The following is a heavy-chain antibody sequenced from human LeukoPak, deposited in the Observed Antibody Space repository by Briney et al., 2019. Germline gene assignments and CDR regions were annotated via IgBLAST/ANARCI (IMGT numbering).Heavy chain of an antibody. CDR1: GFSFSSYR. J-gene: IGHJ4*02. V-gene: IGHV3-21*06. CDR3: ARALIGYYFDY. Sequence: PGGSLRLSCAASGFSFSSYRMNRVRQAPGKGLEWVSSVSNSGDYIHYADSVKGRFTISRDNSKNSLYLQMNSLRAEDTAVYYCARALIGYYFDYWGQGTLVTVSS. D-gene: IGHD2-8*01. CDR2: VSNSGDYI.